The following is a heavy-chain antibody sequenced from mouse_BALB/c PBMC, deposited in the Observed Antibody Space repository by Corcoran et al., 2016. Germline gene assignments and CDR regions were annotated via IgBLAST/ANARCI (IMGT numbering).Heavy chain of an antibody. CDR2: INTHSGVP. D-gene: IGHD1-1*01. Sequence: QIRLVQSGPELKKPGETVRISCKASGYTFTTAGMQWVQKMPGKGLKWIGWINTHSGVPKYAEDFKGRFAFSLETSASTAYLQISNLKNEDTATYFCARNYYGSRGDYWGQGTSVTVSS. CDR1: GYTFTTAG. V-gene: IGHV9-4*02. J-gene: IGHJ4*01. CDR3: ARNYYGSRGDY.